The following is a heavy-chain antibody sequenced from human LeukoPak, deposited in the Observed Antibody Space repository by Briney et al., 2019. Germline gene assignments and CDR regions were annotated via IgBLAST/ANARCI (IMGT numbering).Heavy chain of an antibody. V-gene: IGHV4-34*01. Sequence: SETLSLTCAVYGGSFSGYYWSWIRQPPGKGLEWIGEINHSGSTNYNPSLKSRVTISVDTSKNQFSLKLSSVTAADTAVYYCARVDSYCDILTGYYPRRYWGQGTLVTVSS. CDR2: INHSGST. CDR3: ARVDSYCDILTGYYPRRY. J-gene: IGHJ4*02. CDR1: GGSFSGYY. D-gene: IGHD3-9*01.